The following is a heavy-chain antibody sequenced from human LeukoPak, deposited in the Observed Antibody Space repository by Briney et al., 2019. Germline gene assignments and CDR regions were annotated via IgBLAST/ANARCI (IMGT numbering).Heavy chain of an antibody. D-gene: IGHD1-26*01. CDR1: GFTFSSYG. CDR3: AKNGWELPYLFDY. CDR2: ISYDGSNK. Sequence: PGGSLRLSCAASGFTFSSYGMHWVRQAPGKGLEWVAVISYDGSNKYYADSVKGRFTISRDNSKNTLYLQMNSLRAEDTAVYYCAKNGWELPYLFDYWGQGTLVTVSS. J-gene: IGHJ4*02. V-gene: IGHV3-30*18.